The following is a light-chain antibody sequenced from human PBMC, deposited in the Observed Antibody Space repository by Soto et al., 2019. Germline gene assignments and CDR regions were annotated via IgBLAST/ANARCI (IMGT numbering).Light chain of an antibody. CDR2: EVS. J-gene: IGKJ5*01. V-gene: IGKV2D-29*02. Sequence: DVVMTQTPLSLSVAPGHPASISCKSSQSLLHITGETFLFWYLQKPGQSPQLLIYEVSTRVSGVPDRFSGSGSGTDFTLEFSRVETDDVGIYYCMQSTQLPPTFGQGTRLGIE. CDR1: QSLLHITGETF. CDR3: MQSTQLPPT.